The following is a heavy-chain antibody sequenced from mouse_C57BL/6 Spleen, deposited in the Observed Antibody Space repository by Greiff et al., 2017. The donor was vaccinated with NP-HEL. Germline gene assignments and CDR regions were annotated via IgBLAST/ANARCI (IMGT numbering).Heavy chain of an antibody. CDR3: ARDYYSNYDAMDY. CDR2: IDPSDSET. Sequence: QVQLKQPGAELVRPGSSVKLSCKASGYTFASYWMHWVKQRPIQGLEWIGNIDPSDSETHYNQKFKDKATLTVDKSYSTAYMQLSSLTSEDSAVYYCARDYYSNYDAMDYWGQGTSVTVSS. J-gene: IGHJ4*01. CDR1: GYTFASYW. D-gene: IGHD2-5*01. V-gene: IGHV1-52*01.